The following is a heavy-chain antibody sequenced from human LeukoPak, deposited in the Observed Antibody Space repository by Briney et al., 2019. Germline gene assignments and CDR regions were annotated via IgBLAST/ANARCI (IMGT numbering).Heavy chain of an antibody. Sequence: KPSETLSLTCTVSGGSISSYYWSWIRQPPGKGLEWIGYIYYSGSTYYNPSLKSRVTISVDTSKNQFSLKLSSVTAADTAVYYCAIKNCSGGSCYFTSYYYYYMDVWGKGTTVTVSS. CDR3: AIKNCSGGSCYFTSYYYYYMDV. CDR1: GGSISSYY. CDR2: IYYSGST. V-gene: IGHV4-59*08. J-gene: IGHJ6*03. D-gene: IGHD2-15*01.